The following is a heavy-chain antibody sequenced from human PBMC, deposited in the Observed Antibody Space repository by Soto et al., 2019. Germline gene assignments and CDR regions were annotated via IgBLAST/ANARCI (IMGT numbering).Heavy chain of an antibody. J-gene: IGHJ4*02. CDR2: INPNGGST. CDR3: ARSLMEGDY. D-gene: IGHD3-10*01. CDR1: GYTFTSSY. V-gene: IGHV1-46*03. Sequence: QVQLIQSGSEGKKPGASVKVSCKASGYTFTSSYIHWVRQAPGQGLAWMEIINPNGGSTNYAQKCQGRVTMTRDTSTSTVYMELSSLTSEDTAVYYCARSLMEGDYWGQGTLVNVSS.